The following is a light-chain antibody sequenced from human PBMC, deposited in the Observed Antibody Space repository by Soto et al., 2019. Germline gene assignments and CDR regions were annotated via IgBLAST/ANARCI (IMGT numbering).Light chain of an antibody. J-gene: IGLJ2*01. Sequence: QSALTQPASVSGSPGQSITISCTGTSSDVGSYNLVSWYQQHPGKAPKLMIYEGSKRPSGVSNRFSGSKSSNTASLTISGLKAEDEDDYYCCSYAGSSTLVFGGGTKVTVL. CDR2: EGS. V-gene: IGLV2-23*01. CDR1: SSDVGSYNL. CDR3: CSYAGSSTLV.